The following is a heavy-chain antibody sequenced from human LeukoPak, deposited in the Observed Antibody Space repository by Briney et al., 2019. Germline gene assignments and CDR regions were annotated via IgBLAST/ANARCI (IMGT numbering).Heavy chain of an antibody. D-gene: IGHD2-8*01. J-gene: IGHJ4*02. CDR1: EFTFSSYS. Sequence: GGSLRLSCAASEFTFSSYSMNWVRQAPGKGLEWVSSISSSSSYIYYAYSVKGRFTISRDNAKNSLYLQMNILGAEDTAVYYCVRDNGCRDWGQGTLVTVSS. V-gene: IGHV3-21*01. CDR3: VRDNGCRD. CDR2: ISSSSSYI.